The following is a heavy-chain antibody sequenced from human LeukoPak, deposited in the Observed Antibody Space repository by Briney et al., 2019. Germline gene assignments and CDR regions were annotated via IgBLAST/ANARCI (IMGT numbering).Heavy chain of an antibody. CDR1: GYTFTGYY. CDR2: INPNSGGT. V-gene: IGHV1-2*02. D-gene: IGHD3-10*01. J-gene: IGHJ3*02. Sequence: GASVKVSCKASGYTFTGYYMHWVRQAPGQGLEWMGWINPNSGGTNCAQKFQGRVTMTRDTSISTAYMELSRLRSDDTAVYYCARADMVRGVIIMGAFDIWGQGTMVTVSS. CDR3: ARADMVRGVIIMGAFDI.